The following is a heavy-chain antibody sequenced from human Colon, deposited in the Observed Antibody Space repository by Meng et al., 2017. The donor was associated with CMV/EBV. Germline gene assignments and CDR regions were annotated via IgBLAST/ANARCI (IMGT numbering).Heavy chain of an antibody. Sequence: GLLVQCGAEGKEPGASVKVSCKTSGYTFNGYFMHWVRQAPGQGLEWMGWINPVTGDTSYAQKFQVRVTMTRDTSISTAYMELSSLRSDDTAVYYCATFGGDFDYWGQGTLVTVSS. CDR1: GYTFNGYF. CDR3: ATFGGDFDY. D-gene: IGHD3-3*01. J-gene: IGHJ4*02. V-gene: IGHV1-2*02. CDR2: INPVTGDT.